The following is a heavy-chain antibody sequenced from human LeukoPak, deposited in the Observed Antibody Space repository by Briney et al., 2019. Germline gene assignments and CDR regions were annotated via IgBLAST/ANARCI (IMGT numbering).Heavy chain of an antibody. V-gene: IGHV3-7*04. D-gene: IGHD3-10*01. CDR2: TKQDGSEA. J-gene: IGHJ4*02. CDR1: EFTFNRYW. Sequence: GGSLRLSCAASEFTFNRYWMSWVRQAPQEGLQWVANTKQDGSEAHYVDSVRGRFTISRDNAKNSLSLQMNSVNVDDTGVYFCTRDALFGSGRTHLDFWSQGTLVSVYS. CDR3: TRDALFGSGRTHLDF.